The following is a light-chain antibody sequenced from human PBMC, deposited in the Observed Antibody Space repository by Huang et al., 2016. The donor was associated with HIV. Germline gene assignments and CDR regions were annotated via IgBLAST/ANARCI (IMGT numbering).Light chain of an antibody. J-gene: IGKJ1*01. CDR3: QQYNTFSWS. Sequence: DIQMTQSPSTLSASVGDRVTITVRASQYISSWLAWYQQKPGRAPKLLIYKASTLETGVPSRFSGSGSGAEFTLTISSLQPDDFATYYCQQYNTFSWSFGQGTKVEIK. CDR2: KAS. CDR1: QYISSW. V-gene: IGKV1-5*03.